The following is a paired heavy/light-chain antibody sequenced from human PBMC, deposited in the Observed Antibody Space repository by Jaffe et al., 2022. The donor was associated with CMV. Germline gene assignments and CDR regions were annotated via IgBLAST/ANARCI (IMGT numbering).Light chain of an antibody. CDR3: QYYGASST. Sequence: EVVLTQSPGTLSLSPGERATLSCRASQSVGSNYIAWYRQKPGQAPRLLIYTASIRATGIPDRFSGSGSGTDFTLTISRLESEDFAVYYCQYYGASSTFGGGTKVEIK. CDR1: QSVGSNY. CDR2: TAS. V-gene: IGKV3-20*01. J-gene: IGKJ4*01.
Heavy chain of an antibody. V-gene: IGHV4-39*01. D-gene: IGHD5-12*01. Sequence: QLQLQESGPGLIKPLETLSLICTVSGDSIISNDYYWGWVRQPPGKGLEWIGSINYSGNTFYSPSLKSRITILVDASSNQFSLWVRSLTAADTAVYYCARWRVRVAWGFDYWGQGTLVTVSS. CDR1: GDSIISNDYY. CDR2: INYSGNT. J-gene: IGHJ4*01. CDR3: ARWRVRVAWGFDY.